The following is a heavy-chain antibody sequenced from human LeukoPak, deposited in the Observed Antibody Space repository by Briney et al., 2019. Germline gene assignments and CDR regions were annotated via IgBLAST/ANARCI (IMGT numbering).Heavy chain of an antibody. CDR3: ARLGLEVGGPNWFDP. Sequence: GGSLRLSCAASGFTFSSYSMNWVRQAPGKGLEWVSSISSSSSYIYYADSVKGRFTISRDNAKNSLYLQMNSLRAEDTAVYYCARLGLEVGGPNWFDPWGQGTLVTVSS. J-gene: IGHJ5*02. V-gene: IGHV3-21*01. CDR2: ISSSSSYI. D-gene: IGHD1-1*01. CDR1: GFTFSSYS.